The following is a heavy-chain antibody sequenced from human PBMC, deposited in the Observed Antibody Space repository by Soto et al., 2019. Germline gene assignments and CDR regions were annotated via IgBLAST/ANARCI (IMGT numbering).Heavy chain of an antibody. CDR2: IYYSRST. D-gene: IGHD6-19*01. V-gene: IGHV4-39*01. CDR1: GGSISSSSYY. CDR3: ARLAVAGPRVAY. J-gene: IGHJ4*02. Sequence: SETLSLTCTVSGGSISSSSYYWGWIRQPPGKGLEWIGSIYYSRSTYYNLSLKSRVTISVDTSKNQFSLKLSSVTAADTAVYYCARLAVAGPRVAYWGRGTLVIVSS.